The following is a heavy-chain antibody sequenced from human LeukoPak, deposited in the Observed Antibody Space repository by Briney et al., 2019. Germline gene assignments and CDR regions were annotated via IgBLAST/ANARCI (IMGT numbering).Heavy chain of an antibody. CDR3: ARGNEDLQH. CDR1: GGSISSSSYY. CDR2: IYYSGST. Sequence: SETLSLTCTVSGGSISSSSYYWGWIRQPPGKGLEWIGSIYYSGSTYYNPSLKSRVTISVDTSKNQFSLKLSSVTPEDTAVYYCARGNEDLQHWGQGTLVTVSS. J-gene: IGHJ1*01. V-gene: IGHV4-39*01.